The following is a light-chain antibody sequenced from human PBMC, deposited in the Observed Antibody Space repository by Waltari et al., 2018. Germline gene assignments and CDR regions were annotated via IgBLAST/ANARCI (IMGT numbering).Light chain of an antibody. CDR3: HQYGYSPRT. Sequence: EVVLTQSPGTLSLSPGERATLSCRASQSVTSSFLAWYQQKPVQAPRLLIYGASSRAPGIPDRFSGRGSGTDFTLTISRLEPEDFAVYFCHQYGYSPRTFGQGTKLEIK. J-gene: IGKJ2*01. V-gene: IGKV3-20*01. CDR2: GAS. CDR1: QSVTSSF.